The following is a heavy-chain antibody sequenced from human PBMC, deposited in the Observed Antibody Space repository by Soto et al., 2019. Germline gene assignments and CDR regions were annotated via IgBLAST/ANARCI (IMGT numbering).Heavy chain of an antibody. V-gene: IGHV3-30-3*01. Sequence: QVQLVESGGGVVQPGRSLRLSCAASGFTFSSYAMHWVRQAPGKGLEWVAVILSDGSNKWYVDSVKGRFTISRDNSKNMLYLQMNGLRAEDTAVYYCARDVVQEDVWGKGTTVTVSS. CDR1: GFTFSSYA. J-gene: IGHJ6*04. D-gene: IGHD3-16*02. CDR3: ARDVVQEDV. CDR2: ILSDGSNK.